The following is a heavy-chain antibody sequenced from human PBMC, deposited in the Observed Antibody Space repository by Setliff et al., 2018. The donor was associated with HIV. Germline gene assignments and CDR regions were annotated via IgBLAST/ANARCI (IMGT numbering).Heavy chain of an antibody. Sequence: ASVKVSCKPSGYTFSNYDINWVRQAAGHGLEWMGWMNPDSRNTGYAQRFEGSVTMTWDTSISTAYMELNNVKFEDTAIYYCARARTDYYDRRRRSHYYIDVWARGATVTVSS. CDR3: ARARTDYYDRRRRSHYYIDV. J-gene: IGHJ6*03. D-gene: IGHD3-22*01. CDR2: MNPDSRNT. CDR1: GYTFSNYD. V-gene: IGHV1-8*02.